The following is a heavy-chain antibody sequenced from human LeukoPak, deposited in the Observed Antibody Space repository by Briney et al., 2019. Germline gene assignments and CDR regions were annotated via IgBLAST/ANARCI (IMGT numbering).Heavy chain of an antibody. CDR1: GYTFTSYD. V-gene: IGHV1-8*01. CDR3: ARGLSNYYGSGSYVDV. CDR2: MNPNSGNT. J-gene: IGHJ6*03. D-gene: IGHD3-10*01. Sequence: ASVKVSCKASGYTFTSYDINWVRQATGQGLEWMGWMNPNSGNTGYAQKFQGRVTMTRNTSISTAYMELSSLRSEDTAVYYCARGLSNYYGSGSYVDVWGKGTTVTISS.